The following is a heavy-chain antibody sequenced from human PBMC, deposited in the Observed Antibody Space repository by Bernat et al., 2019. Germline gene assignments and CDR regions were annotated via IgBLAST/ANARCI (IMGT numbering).Heavy chain of an antibody. CDR2: IYHSGST. J-gene: IGHJ4*02. D-gene: IGHD2-15*01. CDR3: ARLDVAGPAVDY. Sequence: QVQLQESGPGLVKPSQTLSLTCTVSGLSISSGYYWGWIRQPPGKGLEWIGNIYHSGSTYYNPSLKSRFTISVDTSKNEFSLKLRSVTAADTAVFYCARLDVAGPAVDYWGQGTLVTVSS. V-gene: IGHV4-38-2*02. CDR1: GLSISSGYY.